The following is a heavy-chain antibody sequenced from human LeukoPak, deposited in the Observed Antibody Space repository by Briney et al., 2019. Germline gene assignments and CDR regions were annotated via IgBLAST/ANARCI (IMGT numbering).Heavy chain of an antibody. CDR3: ARGTYYYDSSGYYSGGLGY. CDR1: GFTFSNYA. J-gene: IGHJ4*02. CDR2: ISFDGSDK. Sequence: GRSLRLSCAASGFTFSNYAMHWVRQAPGKGLECVAVISFDGSDKYYADPVKGRFTISRDNSENTLYVQMNSLRAEDTAVYYCARGTYYYDSSGYYSGGLGYWGQGTLVTVSS. V-gene: IGHV3-30*04. D-gene: IGHD3-22*01.